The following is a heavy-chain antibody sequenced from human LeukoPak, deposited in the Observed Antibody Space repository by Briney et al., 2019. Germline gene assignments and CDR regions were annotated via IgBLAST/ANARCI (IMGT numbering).Heavy chain of an antibody. CDR3: ARGGDYSGWFDP. Sequence: GGSLRLSRAAPGFTFSSYSMKWVRQAPGKGLEWVSYISTSSSTIYYADSVKGRFTISRDNAKNSLYLQMNYLRAEDTAVYYCARGGDYSGWFDPWGRGTLVTVSS. CDR1: GFTFSSYS. D-gene: IGHD1-26*01. V-gene: IGHV3-48*01. CDR2: ISTSSSTI. J-gene: IGHJ5*02.